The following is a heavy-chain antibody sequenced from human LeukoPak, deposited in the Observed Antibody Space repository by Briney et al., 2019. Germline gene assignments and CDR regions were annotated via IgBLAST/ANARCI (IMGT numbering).Heavy chain of an antibody. V-gene: IGHV4-59*01. J-gene: IGHJ3*02. CDR3: ARDLQTGDDAFDI. Sequence: SETLSLTCTVSGASISGYYWNWIRQPPGKGLEWIGYMSYSGNTNYNPSLKSRVTISVDTSKNQFSLKLSSVTAADTAVYYCARDLQTGDDAFDIWGQGTMVTVSS. D-gene: IGHD7-27*01. CDR2: MSYSGNT. CDR1: GASISGYY.